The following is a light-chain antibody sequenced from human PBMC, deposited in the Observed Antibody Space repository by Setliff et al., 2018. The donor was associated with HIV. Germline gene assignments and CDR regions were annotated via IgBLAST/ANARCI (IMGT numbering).Light chain of an antibody. CDR3: SSYAITNTLP. J-gene: IGLJ1*01. CDR2: EVR. Sequence: QSVLTQPASVSGSPGQSITISCTGTSSDVGGYNYVSWYQQHPGKAPKLIIYEVRNRPSEVSNRFSGSKSGNTASLTISGLQAEDEGDYYCSSYAITNTLPFGTGTKVTVL. V-gene: IGLV2-14*01. CDR1: SSDVGGYNY.